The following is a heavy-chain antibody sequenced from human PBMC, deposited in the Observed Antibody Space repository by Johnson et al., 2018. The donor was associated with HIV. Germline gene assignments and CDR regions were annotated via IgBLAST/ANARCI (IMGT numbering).Heavy chain of an antibody. D-gene: IGHD6-19*01. CDR3: ARDQSNGWNRGAFDI. CDR1: GFTFSDYY. V-gene: IGHV3-11*01. Sequence: MQLVESGGGLVKPGGSLRLSCAASGFTFSDYYMSWIRQAPGKGLEWVSYISESGTNIYYEDSVKGRFPISRDNAKNSLYLQMNSLRAEDTAVYYCARDQSNGWNRGAFDIWGQGTVVTVSS. J-gene: IGHJ3*02. CDR2: ISESGTNI.